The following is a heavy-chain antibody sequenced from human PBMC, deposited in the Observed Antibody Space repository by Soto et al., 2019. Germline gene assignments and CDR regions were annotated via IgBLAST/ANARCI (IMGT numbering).Heavy chain of an antibody. J-gene: IGHJ6*02. CDR3: ARAGCDGGSCYTLVGLRYGMDV. V-gene: IGHV3-30-3*01. Sequence: QVQLVESGGGVVQPGRSLRLSCAASGFTFSSYAMHWVRQAPGKGLEWVAVISYDGSNKYYADSVKGRFTISRDNSKNTRYLQMNSLRAEDTAVYYFARAGCDGGSCYTLVGLRYGMDVWGQGTTVTVSS. D-gene: IGHD2-15*01. CDR2: ISYDGSNK. CDR1: GFTFSSYA.